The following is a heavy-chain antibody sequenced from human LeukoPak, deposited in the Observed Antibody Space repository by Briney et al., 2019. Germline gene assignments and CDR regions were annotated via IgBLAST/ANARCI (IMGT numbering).Heavy chain of an antibody. CDR2: ISAYNGNT. CDR3: ARDATHLGYCSSTSCLGAFDI. D-gene: IGHD2-2*01. J-gene: IGHJ3*02. Sequence: ASVKVSCKASGYTFTSYGISWVRQAPGQGLEWMGWISAYNGNTNYAQKLQGRVTMTTDTSTSTAYMELRSLRSDDTAVYYCARDATHLGYCSSTSCLGAFDIWGQGTMVTVSS. V-gene: IGHV1-18*01. CDR1: GYTFTSYG.